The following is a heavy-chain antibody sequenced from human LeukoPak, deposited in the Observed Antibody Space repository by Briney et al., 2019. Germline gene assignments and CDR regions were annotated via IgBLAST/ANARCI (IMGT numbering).Heavy chain of an antibody. CDR1: GGSISSSSYY. Sequence: SETLSLTCTVSGGSISSSSYYWGWIRQPPGKGLEWIGSIYYSGSTYYNPSLKSRVTISVDTSKNQFSLKLSSVTAADTAVYYCARGAPPLRYFDWSLPDRFDPWGQGTLVTVSS. D-gene: IGHD3-9*01. CDR3: ARGAPPLRYFDWSLPDRFDP. CDR2: IYYSGST. J-gene: IGHJ5*02. V-gene: IGHV4-39*01.